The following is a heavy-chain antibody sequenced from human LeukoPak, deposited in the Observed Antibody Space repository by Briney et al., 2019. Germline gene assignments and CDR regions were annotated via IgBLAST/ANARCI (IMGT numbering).Heavy chain of an antibody. CDR1: GGCFSGYY. J-gene: IGHJ4*02. CDR3: ARGVTDPN. Sequence: SETLSLTCAVYGGCFSGYYWSWNRQPPGKGLEWIGEINHSGSTNYNPSLKSRVTISLDTSKNQFSLKLSSVTAADTAVYYCARGVTDPNWGQGTLFTVSS. D-gene: IGHD3-16*01. CDR2: INHSGST. V-gene: IGHV4-34*01.